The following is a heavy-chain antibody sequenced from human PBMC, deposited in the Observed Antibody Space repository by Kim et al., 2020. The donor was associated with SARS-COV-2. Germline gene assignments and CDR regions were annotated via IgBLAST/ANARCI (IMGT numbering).Heavy chain of an antibody. J-gene: IGHJ4*02. CDR1: GFTFSDYY. D-gene: IGHD2-2*01. V-gene: IGHV3-11*01. Sequence: GGSLRLSCAASGFTFSDYYMSWIRQAPGKGLEWVSYISSSGSTIYYADSVKGRFTISRDNVKNSLYLQLNSLRVDDTAVYYCARRPEVRRDFDYWGQGTLVTVSS. CDR3: ARRPEVRRDFDY. CDR2: ISSSGSTI.